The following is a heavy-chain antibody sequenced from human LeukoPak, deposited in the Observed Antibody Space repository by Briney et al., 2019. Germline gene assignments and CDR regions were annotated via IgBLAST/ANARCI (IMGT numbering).Heavy chain of an antibody. CDR3: ARTLELLWFGELWAPQGSDFGY. Sequence: PGGSLRLSCAASGFTFSSYAMHWVRQAPGKGLEWVAVISYDGSNKYYADSVKGRFTISRDNSKNTLYLQMNSLRAEDTAVYYRARTLELLWFGELWAPQGSDFGYWGQGTLVTVSS. V-gene: IGHV3-30-3*01. D-gene: IGHD3-10*01. J-gene: IGHJ4*02. CDR1: GFTFSSYA. CDR2: ISYDGSNK.